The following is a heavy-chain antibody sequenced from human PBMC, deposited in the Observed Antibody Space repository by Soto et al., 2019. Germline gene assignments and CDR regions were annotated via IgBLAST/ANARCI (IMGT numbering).Heavy chain of an antibody. V-gene: IGHV3-53*01. CDR2: IFDDGTT. D-gene: IGHD5-12*01. J-gene: IGHJ4*02. CDR3: ARGDGYNYFFDL. Sequence: PGGSLRLSCVVSGLTVRSNFMSWVRQAPGKGPEWVSVIFDDGTTHYADAVRGRFTISRDNSKNTVFLQMNSLRVEDTAAYYCARGDGYNYFFDLWGQGTLVTVSS. CDR1: GLTVRSNF.